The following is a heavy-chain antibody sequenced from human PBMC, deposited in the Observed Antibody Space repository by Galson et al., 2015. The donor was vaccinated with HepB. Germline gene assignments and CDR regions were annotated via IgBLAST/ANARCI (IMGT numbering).Heavy chain of an antibody. D-gene: IGHD2/OR15-2a*01. CDR1: GYIFTDYY. V-gene: IGHV1-2*06. Sequence: SVKVSCKASGYIFTDYYVHWVRQAPGQGLEWMGRINPNSDGTNSSQKFQDRVTMTRDTSISTAYMELSSLRSDDTAIYYCARGNPIRGTSYDTSYWGQGTLVTVSS. CDR3: ARGNPIRGTSYDTSY. J-gene: IGHJ4*02. CDR2: INPNSDGT.